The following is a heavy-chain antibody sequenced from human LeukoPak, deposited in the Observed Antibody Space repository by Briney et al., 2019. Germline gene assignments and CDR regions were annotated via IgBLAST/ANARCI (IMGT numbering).Heavy chain of an antibody. CDR1: GFTFSNFA. Sequence: GGSLRLSCAASGFTFSNFAMNWVRQAPGKGLEGVAVIRRDGSYKDYADSVKGRFTISRDNHKYTVSLEMNSLRPEDTAVYYCAKDRGYGIDVWGKGTTVTVSS. CDR3: AKDRGYGIDV. CDR2: IRRDGSYK. J-gene: IGHJ6*04. V-gene: IGHV3-30*02.